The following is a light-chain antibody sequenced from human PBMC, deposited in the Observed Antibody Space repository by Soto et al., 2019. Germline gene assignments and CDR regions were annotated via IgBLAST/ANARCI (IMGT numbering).Light chain of an antibody. J-gene: IGKJ1*01. V-gene: IGKV1-6*02. CDR1: QTLGND. CDR3: LQVFNFPRA. CDR2: AAS. Sequence: AIQMTKLPSPLAGSVGDRLTITGRAVQTLGNDLGWYQQNPGKAPRLLIYAASSLQSGVSSRFSGSGSGTEFTLTISSLQPEDFATYYCLQVFNFPRAFGQGTKVDIK.